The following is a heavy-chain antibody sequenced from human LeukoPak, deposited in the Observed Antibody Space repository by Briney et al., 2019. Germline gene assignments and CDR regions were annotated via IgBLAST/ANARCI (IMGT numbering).Heavy chain of an antibody. D-gene: IGHD5-18*01. Sequence: SETLSLTCAVYGGSFSGYYWSWIRQPPGKGLEWIGEINHSGSTNYNPSLKSRVTISVDTSKNQFSLKLSSLTAADTAVYYFAKERHSYGTRRCDYWGQGTLVSVSS. J-gene: IGHJ4*02. CDR2: INHSGST. CDR1: GGSFSGYY. V-gene: IGHV4-34*01. CDR3: AKERHSYGTRRCDY.